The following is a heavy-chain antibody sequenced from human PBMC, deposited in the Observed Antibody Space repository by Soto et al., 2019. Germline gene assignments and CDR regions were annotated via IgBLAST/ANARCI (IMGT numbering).Heavy chain of an antibody. D-gene: IGHD1-7*01. J-gene: IGHJ6*02. V-gene: IGHV4-34*01. CDR1: GGSFSCYY. Sequence: PSATLSITCAVYGGSFSCYYWSWIRQPPGKGLEWIGEINHILITNYNPSLNSLVTISVDTSKTPFSLKLRYVTAADTAVSYCERGPATTKESPESYGMDVWGQGTPVTVSS. CDR2: INHILIT. CDR3: ERGPATTKESPESYGMDV.